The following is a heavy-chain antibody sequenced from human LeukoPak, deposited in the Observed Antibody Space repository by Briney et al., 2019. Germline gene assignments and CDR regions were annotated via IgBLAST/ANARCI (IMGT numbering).Heavy chain of an antibody. CDR2: IRYDGGNK. CDR3: ARVFDI. V-gene: IGHV3-30*02. Sequence: PGGSLRLSCAASGFSFSAYGMHWVRQAPGKGLEWVAFIRYDGGNKYYVDSVKGRFTISRDNSKDTLYLQMSSLRPEDTAVYYCARVFDIWGQGTMVSVSS. CDR1: GFSFSAYG. J-gene: IGHJ3*02.